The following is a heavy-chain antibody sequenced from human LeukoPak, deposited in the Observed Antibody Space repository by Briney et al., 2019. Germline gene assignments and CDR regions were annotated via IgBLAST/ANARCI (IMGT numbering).Heavy chain of an antibody. CDR1: NGSINSYH. J-gene: IGHJ4*02. V-gene: IGHV4-4*07. CDR2: VHISGST. CDR3: ARDDSSRDDSGGYHY. D-gene: IGHD3-22*01. Sequence: SETLSLTCTVSNGSINSYHWSWIRQPAGKGLERIGRVHISGSTNYNPSLRSRVAISADKSKNQFSLKLISVTAADTAVYYCARDDSSRDDSGGYHYWGQGVLVTVSS.